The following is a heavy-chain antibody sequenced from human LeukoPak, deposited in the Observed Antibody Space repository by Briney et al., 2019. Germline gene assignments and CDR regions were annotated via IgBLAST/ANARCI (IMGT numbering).Heavy chain of an antibody. CDR3: ARVWDNSGRNAFDI. CDR2: ISSSSSYI. CDR1: GFTFSSYS. V-gene: IGHV3-21*01. Sequence: TGGSLRLSCAASGFTFSSYSMNWVRQAPGKGLEWVSSISSSSSYIYYADSVKGRFTISRDNAKNSLYLQMNSLRAEDTAVYYCARVWDNSGRNAFDIWGQGTMVTVSS. D-gene: IGHD6-25*01. J-gene: IGHJ3*02.